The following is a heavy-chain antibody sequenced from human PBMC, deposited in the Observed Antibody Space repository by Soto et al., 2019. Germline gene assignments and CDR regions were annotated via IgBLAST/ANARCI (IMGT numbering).Heavy chain of an antibody. CDR2: IYYDGST. CDR3: ARGSKRGYSYGLDV. CDR1: GGSISSYY. V-gene: IGHV4-59*01. J-gene: IGHJ6*02. D-gene: IGHD5-18*01. Sequence: SETLSLTCTVSGGSISSYYWSWIRQPPGKGLEWIAYIYYDGSTNYNPSLKSRVTISVDTYKNRFSLTLRSVTAADTAMYYCARGSKRGYSYGLDVWGQGTTVT.